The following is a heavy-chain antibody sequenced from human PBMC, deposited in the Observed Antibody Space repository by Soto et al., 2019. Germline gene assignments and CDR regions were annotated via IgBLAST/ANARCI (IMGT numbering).Heavy chain of an antibody. V-gene: IGHV2-5*02. D-gene: IGHD3-10*01. Sequence: QITLKESGPTLVRPTQTLTLTCTFSGFSLSTTGVGVGWIRQPPGKALEWLALIYWDDDKRYSPSLKSRLTIPKDTSKNEVILTMTNMDPVDTATYYCAQRLRGYGLGRERANYFEPWGQGTLVSVSS. J-gene: IGHJ5*02. CDR2: IYWDDDK. CDR3: AQRLRGYGLGRERANYFEP. CDR1: GFSLSTTGVG.